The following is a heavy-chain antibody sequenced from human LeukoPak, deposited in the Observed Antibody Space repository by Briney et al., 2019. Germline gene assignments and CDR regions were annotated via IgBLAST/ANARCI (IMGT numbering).Heavy chain of an antibody. D-gene: IGHD3-22*01. CDR3: ARTRYYYDSSGYPTYYFDY. Sequence: SVKVSCKASGGTFSSYAISWVRQAPGQGLEWMGGIIPIFGTANYAQKFQGRVTITTDESTSTAYVELSSLRSEDTAVYYCARTRYYYDSSGYPTYYFDYWGQGTLVTVSS. V-gene: IGHV1-69*05. J-gene: IGHJ4*02. CDR1: GGTFSSYA. CDR2: IIPIFGTA.